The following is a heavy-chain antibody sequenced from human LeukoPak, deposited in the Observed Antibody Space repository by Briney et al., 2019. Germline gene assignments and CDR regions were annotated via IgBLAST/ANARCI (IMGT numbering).Heavy chain of an antibody. Sequence: SETLSLTCNVSGDSISGPYWNWIRQSPGRGLEWIGYTHYTGETNYNPSLKSRLTMSVETSNNQVYLRLSSVTAADTAVYYCGRNLGSGSDHWGQGTLVTVSS. CDR2: THYTGET. J-gene: IGHJ4*02. D-gene: IGHD3-10*01. CDR1: GDSISGPY. CDR3: GRNLGSGSDH. V-gene: IGHV4-59*11.